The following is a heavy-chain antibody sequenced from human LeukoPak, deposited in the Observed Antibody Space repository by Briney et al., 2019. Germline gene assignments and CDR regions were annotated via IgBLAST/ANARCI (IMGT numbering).Heavy chain of an antibody. CDR1: NDSISNYY. CDR2: IDYRGST. D-gene: IGHD5-12*01. V-gene: IGHV4-59*01. Sequence: SETLSLTCTVSNDSISNYYWSWIRQPPGKGLEWIAYIDYRGSTTNNPSLRSRITISVDTSRDQFSLKLRSVTAADTAVYYCARSRSGYGYEHGAFEIWGQGTMVTVSS. J-gene: IGHJ3*02. CDR3: ARSRSGYGYEHGAFEI.